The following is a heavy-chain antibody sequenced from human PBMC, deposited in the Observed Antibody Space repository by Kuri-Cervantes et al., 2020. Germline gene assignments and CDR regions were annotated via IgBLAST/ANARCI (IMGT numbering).Heavy chain of an antibody. V-gene: IGHV3-15*01. CDR2: IKRISNGGTA. D-gene: IGHD4-17*01. Sequence: GGSLRLSCAASGFTFGNAWMSWVRQAPGKGLEWVGRIKRISNGGTAQYAASVKGRFTISRDNAKNSLYLQMNSLRAEDTAVYYCVRDLYGAGPSWGQGTLVTVSS. J-gene: IGHJ5*02. CDR3: VRDLYGAGPS. CDR1: GFTFGNAW.